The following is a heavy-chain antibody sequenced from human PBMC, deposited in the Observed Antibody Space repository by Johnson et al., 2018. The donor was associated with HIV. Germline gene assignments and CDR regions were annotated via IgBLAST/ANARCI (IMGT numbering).Heavy chain of an antibody. CDR2: IFWTGGST. CDR3: AKGPWYLPHAFDI. J-gene: IGHJ3*02. CDR1: GFTFDNHG. V-gene: IGHV3-23*04. D-gene: IGHD6-13*01. Sequence: VQLVESGGGVVRPGGSLRLSCTASGFTFDNHGMSWVRHVPGQGLEWVSGIFWTGGSTYYADSVQGRFTISSDNSKNTLYLQRNSLRAEDTAVYDFAKGPWYLPHAFDIWGQGTMVTVS.